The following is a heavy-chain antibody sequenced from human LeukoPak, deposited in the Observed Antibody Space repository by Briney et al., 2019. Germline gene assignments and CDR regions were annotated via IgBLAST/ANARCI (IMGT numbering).Heavy chain of an antibody. J-gene: IGHJ3*02. D-gene: IGHD2/OR15-2a*01. Sequence: ASVKVSCKASGYTFTGYYIHWVRQAPGLGLEWMGRINPNSGGTNYAQNFQGRVTMTRDTSISTAYMELSRLTSDDSAVYYCARGPGDTYTFLDIWGRGTMVTVS. CDR3: ARGPGDTYTFLDI. CDR2: INPNSGGT. CDR1: GYTFTGYY. V-gene: IGHV1-2*06.